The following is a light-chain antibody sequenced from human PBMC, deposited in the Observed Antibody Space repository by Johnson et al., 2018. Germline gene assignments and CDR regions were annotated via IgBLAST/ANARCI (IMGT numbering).Light chain of an antibody. CDR3: GTGDSSLRAENV. V-gene: IGLV1-51*02. CDR2: ENN. Sequence: QSVLTQPPSVSAAPGQKVTISCSGSSSNIGNNYVSWYQQLPGTAPKLLIYENNKRPSGIPDRFSGSKSGTSATLGITGLQTGDEADYYCGTGDSSLRAENVFGTGTKVTVL. CDR1: SSNIGNNY. J-gene: IGLJ1*01.